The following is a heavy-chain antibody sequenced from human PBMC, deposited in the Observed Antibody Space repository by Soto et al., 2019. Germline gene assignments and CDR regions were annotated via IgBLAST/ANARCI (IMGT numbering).Heavy chain of an antibody. CDR3: ERDTLYSGRNKAFDI. Sequence: SVEWSSKAAAGTFSSYAISWWRQAPVQGLEWMGGIIPIFGTANYAQKFQGRVTITADESTSTAYMELSSLRSEDTAVYYCERDTLYSGRNKAFDIWGQGTMVTVSS. J-gene: IGHJ3*02. V-gene: IGHV1-69*13. D-gene: IGHD1-26*01. CDR2: IIPIFGTA. CDR1: AGTFSSYA.